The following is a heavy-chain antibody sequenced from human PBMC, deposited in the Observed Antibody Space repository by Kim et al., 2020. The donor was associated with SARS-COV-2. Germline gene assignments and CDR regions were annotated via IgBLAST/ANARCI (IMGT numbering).Heavy chain of an antibody. V-gene: IGHV1-69*13. D-gene: IGHD2-2*01. CDR1: GGTFSSYA. CDR3: ASRPDTYCSITSCSHFDY. J-gene: IGHJ4*02. Sequence: SVKVSCKASGGTFSSYAISWVRQAPGQGLEWMGGIIPIFGTANYAQKFQGRVTITADESTSTAYMELSSLRSEDTAVYYCASRPDTYCSITSCSHFDYWGQGTLVTVSS. CDR2: IIPIFGTA.